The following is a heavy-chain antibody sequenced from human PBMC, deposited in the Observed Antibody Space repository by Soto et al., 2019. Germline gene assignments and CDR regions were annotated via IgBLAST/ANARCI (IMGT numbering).Heavy chain of an antibody. V-gene: IGHV1-69*13. CDR3: ARGGPGVVPAATWFDP. CDR2: IIPIFGTA. D-gene: IGHD2-2*01. J-gene: IGHJ5*02. CDR1: GGTFSSYA. Sequence: SVKVSFKASGGTFSSYAISWLRQAPGQGLEWMGGIIPIFGTANYAQKFQGRVTITADESTSTAYMELSSLRSEDTAVYYCARGGPGVVPAATWFDPWGQGTLVTVSS.